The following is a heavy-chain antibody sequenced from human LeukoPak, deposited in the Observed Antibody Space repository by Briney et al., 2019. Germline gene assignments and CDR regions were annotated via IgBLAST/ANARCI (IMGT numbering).Heavy chain of an antibody. Sequence: GGSLRLSCAASGFTFSSYDMHWVRQATGKGLEWVSAIGTAGDTYYPGSVKGRFTISRENAKNSLYLQMNSLRAGDTAVYYCARASSIAAAGFYGMDVWGQGTTVTVSS. J-gene: IGHJ6*02. V-gene: IGHV3-13*01. CDR1: GFTFSSYD. D-gene: IGHD6-13*01. CDR3: ARASSIAAAGFYGMDV. CDR2: IGTAGDT.